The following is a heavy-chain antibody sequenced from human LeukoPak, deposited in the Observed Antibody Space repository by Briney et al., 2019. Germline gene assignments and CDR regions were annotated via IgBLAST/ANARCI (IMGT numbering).Heavy chain of an antibody. CDR1: GGSFSNYY. CDR2: SSHTGDIT. J-gene: IGHJ5*02. CDR3: ARVPDVTARPCDT. V-gene: IGHV4-34*01. D-gene: IGHD1-1*01. Sequence: SETLSLTCAVSGGSFSNYYWTWIRETPGRGHECIAESSHTGDITNYNPSLKRRATISVDSSKNQFSLRVTSVTAADTGIYYCARVPDVTARPCDTWGPGTVVTVSS.